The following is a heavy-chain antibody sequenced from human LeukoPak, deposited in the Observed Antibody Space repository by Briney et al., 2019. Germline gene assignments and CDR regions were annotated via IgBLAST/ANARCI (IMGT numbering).Heavy chain of an antibody. CDR3: ARDAREVVPAAAIDY. CDR1: GYTFTSYD. V-gene: IGHV1-2*02. D-gene: IGHD2-2*01. Sequence: ASVKVSCKASGYTFTSYDINWVRQATGQGLEWMGWINPNSGGTNYAQKFQSRVTMTRDTSISTAYMELSRLRSDDTAVYYCARDAREVVPAAAIDYWGQGTLVTVSS. J-gene: IGHJ4*02. CDR2: INPNSGGT.